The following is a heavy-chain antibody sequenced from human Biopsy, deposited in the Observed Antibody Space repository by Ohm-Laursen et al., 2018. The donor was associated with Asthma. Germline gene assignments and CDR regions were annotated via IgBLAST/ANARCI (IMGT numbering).Heavy chain of an antibody. J-gene: IGHJ5*02. D-gene: IGHD6-13*01. CDR1: GYTFIGCH. Sequence: ASVKVSCKASGYTFIGCHIHWMRQAPGQGLEWMGRINPNSGGTNYAQKFQGRVTMTRDTSISTAYMEVSRLRSDDTAAYYCARGQKSAGDRWFDPWGQGTLVTVSP. V-gene: IGHV1-2*06. CDR3: ARGQKSAGDRWFDP. CDR2: INPNSGGT.